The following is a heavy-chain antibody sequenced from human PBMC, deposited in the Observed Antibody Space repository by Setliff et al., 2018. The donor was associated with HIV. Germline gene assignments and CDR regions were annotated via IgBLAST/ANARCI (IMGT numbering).Heavy chain of an antibody. CDR1: GDFFSNYA. D-gene: IGHD2-2*01. V-gene: IGHV1-69*13. Sequence: SVKVSCKASGDFFSNYAINWVRQAPGQGLEWMGAIIPIFGTTNYAQKFHDRVTITADESTSTAYMDLSSLTSADTAVYYCARESEMATAANYYYGMVVWGQGTTVTVSS. CDR2: IIPIFGTT. J-gene: IGHJ6*02. CDR3: ARESEMATAANYYYGMVV.